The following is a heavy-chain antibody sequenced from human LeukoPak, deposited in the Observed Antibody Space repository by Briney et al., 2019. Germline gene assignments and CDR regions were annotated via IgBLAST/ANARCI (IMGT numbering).Heavy chain of an antibody. V-gene: IGHV3-30-3*01. D-gene: IGHD2-2*01. Sequence: PGGSLRLSCAASGFTFSSYAMHWVRQAPGKGLEWVAVISYNGSNKYYADSVKGRFTISRDNSKNTLYLQMNSLRAEDTAVYYCARDMQGIVVVPAAWGFDYWGQGTLVTVSS. CDR2: ISYNGSNK. CDR1: GFTFSSYA. CDR3: ARDMQGIVVVPAAWGFDY. J-gene: IGHJ4*02.